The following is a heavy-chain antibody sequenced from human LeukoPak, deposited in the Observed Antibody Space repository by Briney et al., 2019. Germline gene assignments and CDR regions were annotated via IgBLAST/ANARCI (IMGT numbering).Heavy chain of an antibody. CDR2: INANSGGT. CDR3: ARGPFQNVDTAMIASRFDP. J-gene: IGHJ5*02. V-gene: IGHV1-2*02. CDR1: GYTFTDYY. Sequence: ASVKVSCKASGYTFTDYYIHWVRQAPGQGLEGRGWINANSGGTNYAQKFQGRVTMTRDTSITTAYMELKSLRSDDTAVFYCARGPFQNVDTAMIASRFDPWGQGTLVTVSS. D-gene: IGHD5-18*01.